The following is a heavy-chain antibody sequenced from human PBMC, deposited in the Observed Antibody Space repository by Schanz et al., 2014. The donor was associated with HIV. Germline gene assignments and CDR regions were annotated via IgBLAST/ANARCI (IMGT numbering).Heavy chain of an antibody. J-gene: IGHJ2*01. D-gene: IGHD6-6*01. Sequence: VQLVESGGGLVQPGRSLRLSCTATGFTFNVYGMHWVRQAPGKGLEWVARISPDGDTQHYADSLKGRFTISRDNFKNTLDLQMDSLRPDDTAVYYCAKGYTSSSVFNLWGRGTLVTVSS. V-gene: IGHV3-30*18. CDR2: ISPDGDTQ. CDR3: AKGYTSSSVFNL. CDR1: GFTFNVYG.